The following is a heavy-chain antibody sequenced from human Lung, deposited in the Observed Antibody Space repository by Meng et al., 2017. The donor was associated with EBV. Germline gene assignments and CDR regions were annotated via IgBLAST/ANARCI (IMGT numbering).Heavy chain of an antibody. CDR3: ARGITMVRGVPGHWFDP. Sequence: QVELQESGPGLVKPSQTLSLTCTVSGGSISSGAYYWSWFRQSPGRGLEWIGYIYYSGSTYYNPSLKSRVTISVDRSKNQFSLKLSSVTAADTAVYYCARGITMVRGVPGHWFDPWGQGTLVTVSS. CDR2: IYYSGST. V-gene: IGHV4-30-4*08. D-gene: IGHD3-10*01. CDR1: GGSISSGAYY. J-gene: IGHJ5*02.